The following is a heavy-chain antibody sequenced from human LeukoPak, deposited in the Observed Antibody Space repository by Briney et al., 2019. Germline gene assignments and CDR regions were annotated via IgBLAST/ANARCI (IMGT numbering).Heavy chain of an antibody. J-gene: IGHJ5*02. CDR1: GGTFSSYA. Sequence: GASVKVSCKASGGTFSSYAISWVRQAPGQGLEWMGGIIPIFGTANYAQKFQGRVTITADKSTGTAYMELSSLRSEDTAVYYCARDREAVTDLWGQGTLVTVSS. CDR2: IIPIFGTA. CDR3: ARDREAVTDL. D-gene: IGHD4-11*01. V-gene: IGHV1-69*06.